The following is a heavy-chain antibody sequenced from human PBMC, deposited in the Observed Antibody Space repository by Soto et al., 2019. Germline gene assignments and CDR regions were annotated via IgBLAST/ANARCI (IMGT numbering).Heavy chain of an antibody. V-gene: IGHV1-69*13. D-gene: IGHD4-17*01. CDR1: GGTFSSYA. CDR2: IIPIFGTA. J-gene: IGHJ6*02. Sequence: SVKVSCKASGGTFSSYAISWVRQAPGQGLEWMGGIIPIFGTANYAQKFQGRVTITADESTSTAYMELSSLRSEDTAVYYCARDGDYGNYGMDVWGQGTTVTGSS. CDR3: ARDGDYGNYGMDV.